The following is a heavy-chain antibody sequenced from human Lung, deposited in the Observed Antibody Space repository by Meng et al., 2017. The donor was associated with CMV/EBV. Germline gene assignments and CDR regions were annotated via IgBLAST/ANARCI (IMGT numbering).Heavy chain of an antibody. J-gene: IGHJ6*02. CDR1: EFTLSPYA. CDR3: ARAGDIVEVSDPLRQNYYYYGMDL. CDR2: ISFDGRTK. V-gene: IGHV3-30*04. D-gene: IGHD2-15*01. Sequence: SXTASEFTLSPYALHWVRQAPGKGLEWVALISFDGRTKYNTDSVKGRFTISRDSSKNTVYLHINSLRGEDTAVYYCARAGDIVEVSDPLRQNYYYYGMDLWGQGTTVXVSS.